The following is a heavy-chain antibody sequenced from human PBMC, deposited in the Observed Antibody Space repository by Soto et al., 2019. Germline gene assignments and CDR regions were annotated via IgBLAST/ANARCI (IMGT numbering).Heavy chain of an antibody. Sequence: GGSLRLSCAASGFTFGTYAMLWVRQAPGKELEWVAVVYYDGSNRYYGDAVKGRFTISRDNSKSTLYLQMSSLRAEDTAVYYCARAFCTNGVCYYFFDYWGHGTLVTVSS. J-gene: IGHJ4*01. CDR3: ARAFCTNGVCYYFFDY. CDR1: GFTFGTYA. D-gene: IGHD2-8*01. CDR2: VYYDGSNR. V-gene: IGHV3-33*01.